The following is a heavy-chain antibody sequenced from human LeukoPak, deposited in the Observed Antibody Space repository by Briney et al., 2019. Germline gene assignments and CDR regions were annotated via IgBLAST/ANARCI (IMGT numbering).Heavy chain of an antibody. CDR2: IVVGSGNT. D-gene: IGHD3-10*01. V-gene: IGHV1-58*02. J-gene: IGHJ4*02. CDR1: GFTFTSSA. Sequence: ASVKVSCKASGFTFTSSATQWVRQARGQRLEWIGWIVVGSGNTNYAQKFQERVTITRGMSTSTAYMELSSLRSEDTAVYYCAAHPFYGSGSYHDYWGQGTLVTVSS. CDR3: AAHPFYGSGSYHDY.